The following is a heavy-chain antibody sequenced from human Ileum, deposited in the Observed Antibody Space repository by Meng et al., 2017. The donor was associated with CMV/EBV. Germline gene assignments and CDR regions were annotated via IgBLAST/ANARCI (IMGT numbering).Heavy chain of an antibody. V-gene: IGHV4-4*02. J-gene: IGHJ5*02. CDR3: AVSPNQDPGP. CDR1: ASSIVSVIY. CDR2: IYQTGAT. Sequence: SLPCSVSASSIVSVIYWRWVRQPPVKGLEWIGEIYQTGATNYTPSLKSRVTISMDKSKNQFSLILTSVTAADTAFYYCAVSPNQDPGPWGQGTLVTVSS. D-gene: IGHD1-14*01.